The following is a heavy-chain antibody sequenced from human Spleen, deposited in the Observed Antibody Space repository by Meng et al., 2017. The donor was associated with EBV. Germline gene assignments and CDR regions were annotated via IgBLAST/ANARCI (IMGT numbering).Heavy chain of an antibody. CDR1: GYTFTDYH. V-gene: IGHV1-2*06. D-gene: IGHD3-9*01. CDR3: ASDTLTGYYIDY. J-gene: IGHJ4*02. CDR2: INPNTGGT. Sequence: GQSGAEVKKPGASVKVSCKASGYTFTDYHIHWVRQAPGQGLEWMGRINPNTGGTNFAQKFQGRFTMTRDTSITTAYMELTRLTSDDTAFYYCASDTLTGYYIDYWGQGTLVTVSS.